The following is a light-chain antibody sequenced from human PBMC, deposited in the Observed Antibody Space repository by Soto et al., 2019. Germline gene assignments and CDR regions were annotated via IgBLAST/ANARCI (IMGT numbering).Light chain of an antibody. V-gene: IGLV2-14*03. CDR3: NSYTGSNTFV. J-gene: IGLJ1*01. CDR1: SSDVGGYNY. CDR2: EVT. Sequence: QSALTQPASVSGSPGKSITISCTGTSSDVGGYNYVSWYQQHPGKAPKLMIFEVTNRPSGISNRFSGSRSGNTASLTISDLQAEDEAEYYCNSYTGSNTFVFGTGTKLTVL.